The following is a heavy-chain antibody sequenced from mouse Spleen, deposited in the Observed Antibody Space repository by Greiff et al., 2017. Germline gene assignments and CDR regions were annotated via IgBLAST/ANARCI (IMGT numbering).Heavy chain of an antibody. CDR3: ARPFYYGSSYDAMDY. V-gene: IGHV1-9*01. CDR2: ILPGSGST. CDR1: GYTFTDYW. D-gene: IGHD1-1*01. Sequence: QVHVKQSGAEVMNPGASVKLSCKTTGYTFTDYWIEWVKQRPGLGLEWIGEILPGSGSTNYNEKFKGKATFTADTSSNTAYMQLSSLTTEDSAIYYCARPFYYGSSYDAMDYWGQGTSVTVSS. J-gene: IGHJ4*01.